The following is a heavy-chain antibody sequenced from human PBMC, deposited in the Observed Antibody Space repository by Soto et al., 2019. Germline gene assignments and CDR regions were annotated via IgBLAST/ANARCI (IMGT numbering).Heavy chain of an antibody. CDR1: GVSISSSSYY. D-gene: IGHD5-18*01. V-gene: IGHV4-39*01. Sequence: PSETLSLTCTVSGVSISSSSYYWGWLCHPPGKGLEWIGSIYYSGSTYYNPSLKSRVTISVDTSKDQFSLKLSSVTAADTAVYYCACIFSGGYGYGFYYYGMDVWGQGTTVT. J-gene: IGHJ6*02. CDR3: ACIFSGGYGYGFYYYGMDV. CDR2: IYYSGST.